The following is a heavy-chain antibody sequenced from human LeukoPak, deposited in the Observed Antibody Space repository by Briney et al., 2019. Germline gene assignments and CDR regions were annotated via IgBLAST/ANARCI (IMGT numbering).Heavy chain of an antibody. CDR1: GFTFTNAG. D-gene: IGHD3-3*01. CDR3: TTDQHPGLRLLDWSYPGDS. J-gene: IGHJ4*02. Sequence: GGSLRLSCAASGFTFTNAGMSWVRQAPGKGLEWVGRIKRKTDGATTDYAARGKGRFTISRDDSKTTLFLQMNSLKTEDTAVYYCTTDQHPGLRLLDWSYPGDSWGQGTLVTVSP. CDR2: IKRKTDGATT. V-gene: IGHV3-15*01.